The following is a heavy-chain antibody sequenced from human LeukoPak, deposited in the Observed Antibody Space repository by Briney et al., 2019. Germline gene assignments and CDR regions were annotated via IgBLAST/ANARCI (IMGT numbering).Heavy chain of an antibody. CDR2: ILHSGYT. CDR1: GGSISSGSYY. V-gene: IGHV4-39*01. CDR3: ARQGGGPGSYHWFDP. J-gene: IGHJ5*02. D-gene: IGHD3-10*01. Sequence: ASETLSLTCTVSGGSISSGSYYWVWIRQPPEKGLEWIGKILHSGYTYYNPSLKSRVTISIDTSNNQFSLKLTSVTAADTAVYYCARQGGGPGSYHWFDPWGQGTLVTVSS.